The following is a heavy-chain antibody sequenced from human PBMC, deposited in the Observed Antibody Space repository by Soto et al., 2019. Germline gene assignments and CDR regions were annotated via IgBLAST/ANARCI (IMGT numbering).Heavy chain of an antibody. Sequence: QVQLVQSGTEVKKPGASVKVSCKASGYTFTSYDINWVRQATGQGLEWMGWMNPNSGNTGYAQKFQGRVPMPRNTSLSTSYMELSSLKSEDTAVYYCARERTGTTSMDVWGQGTTVTVSS. CDR3: ARERTGTTSMDV. J-gene: IGHJ6*02. CDR2: MNPNSGNT. CDR1: GYTFTSYD. D-gene: IGHD1-1*01. V-gene: IGHV1-8*01.